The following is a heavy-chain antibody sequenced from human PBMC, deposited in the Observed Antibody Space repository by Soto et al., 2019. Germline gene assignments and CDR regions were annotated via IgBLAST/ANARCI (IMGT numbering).Heavy chain of an antibody. Sequence: GGSLRLSCAASGFSFSSYGMHWVRQAPGKGLEWVAVISFDGSDKNYADSVKGRFSISRDNSKNTLYLQMNSLRAEDTAVYYCVKGKLLGDYWGQGTQVTVS. D-gene: IGHD3-3*02. CDR3: VKGKLLGDY. CDR2: ISFDGSDK. V-gene: IGHV3-30*18. CDR1: GFSFSSYG. J-gene: IGHJ4*02.